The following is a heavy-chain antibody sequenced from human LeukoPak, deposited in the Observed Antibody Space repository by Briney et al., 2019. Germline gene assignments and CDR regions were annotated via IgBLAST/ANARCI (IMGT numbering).Heavy chain of an antibody. CDR3: ATLYGSGLEAFDI. V-gene: IGHV1-18*01. CDR1: GYTFTSYG. J-gene: IGHJ3*02. D-gene: IGHD3-10*01. CDR2: ISAYNGNT. Sequence: ASVKVSCKASGYTFTSYGISWVRQAPGQGLEWMGWISAYNGNTNYAQKLQGRVTMTTDTSTSTAYMELSSLRSEDTAVYYCATLYGSGLEAFDIWGQGTMVTVSS.